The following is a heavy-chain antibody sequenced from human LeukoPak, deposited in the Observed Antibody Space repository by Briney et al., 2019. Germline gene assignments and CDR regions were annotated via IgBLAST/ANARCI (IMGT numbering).Heavy chain of an antibody. CDR1: GFTFSSYN. D-gene: IGHD3-3*01. CDR2: ISSSSSYI. CDR3: ARDEYYDFWSGYYFWSAFDI. V-gene: IGHV3-21*01. J-gene: IGHJ3*02. Sequence: GGSLRLSCAASGFTFSSYNMNWVRQAPGKGLEWVSSISSSSSYIYYADSVKGRFTISRDNAKNSLYLQMNSLRAEDTAVYYCARDEYYDFWSGYYFWSAFDIWGRGTMVTVSS.